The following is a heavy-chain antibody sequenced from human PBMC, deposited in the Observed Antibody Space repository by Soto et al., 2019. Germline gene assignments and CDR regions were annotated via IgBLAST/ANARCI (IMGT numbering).Heavy chain of an antibody. CDR3: ASLPQFRYFDWLKFDP. J-gene: IGHJ5*02. V-gene: IGHV3-21*01. CDR2: ISSSSSYI. Sequence: GGSLRLSCAASGFTFSSYSMNWVRQAPGKGLEWVSSISSSSSYIYYADSVKGRFTISRDNAKNSLYLQMNSLRAEDTAVYYCASLPQFRYFDWLKFDPWGQGTLVSVSS. D-gene: IGHD3-9*01. CDR1: GFTFSSYS.